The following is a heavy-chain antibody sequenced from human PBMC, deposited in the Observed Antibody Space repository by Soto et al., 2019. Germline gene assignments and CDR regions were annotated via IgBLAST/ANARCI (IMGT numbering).Heavy chain of an antibody. Sequence: QVQLQESGPGLVKPSQTLSLTCTVSGGSISSGGYYWSWIRQHPGKGLEWIGYIYYSGSTYYIPSLKSRVTISVDTSKNQFSLKLSSVTAADTAVYYCARVDRIAVAGIRRSGAEYFQHWGQGTLVTVSS. CDR3: ARVDRIAVAGIRRSGAEYFQH. D-gene: IGHD6-19*01. CDR1: GGSISSGGYY. J-gene: IGHJ1*01. V-gene: IGHV4-31*03. CDR2: IYYSGST.